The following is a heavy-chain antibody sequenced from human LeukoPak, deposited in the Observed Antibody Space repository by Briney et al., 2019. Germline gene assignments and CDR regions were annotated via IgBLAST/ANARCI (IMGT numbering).Heavy chain of an antibody. Sequence: GGSLRLSCAASGFSSINHGIHWVRQAPGKVLEGVSLIWYDGSNKYYADSVKGRFTISRDDSKNTVYLQMNSLRAEDTSVYYCTRDGEYCSAGCTSHSYSYGLDVWGQGTTVTVSS. CDR1: GFSSINHG. CDR2: IWYDGSNK. D-gene: IGHD2-15*01. J-gene: IGHJ6*02. V-gene: IGHV3-33*01. CDR3: TRDGEYCSAGCTSHSYSYGLDV.